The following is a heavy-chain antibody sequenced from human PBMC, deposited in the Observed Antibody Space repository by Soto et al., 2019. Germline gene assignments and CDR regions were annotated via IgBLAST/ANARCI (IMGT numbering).Heavy chain of an antibody. CDR2: IYYSGST. CDR1: GSSISSYY. Sequence: ETLSLTCTVSGSSISSYYWSWIRQPPGKGLEWIGYIYYSGSTNYNPSLKSRVTISVDTSKNQFSLKLSSVTAADTAVYYCARDPYGSGNHYYYGMDVWGQGTTVTVSS. J-gene: IGHJ6*02. CDR3: ARDPYGSGNHYYYGMDV. D-gene: IGHD3-10*01. V-gene: IGHV4-59*12.